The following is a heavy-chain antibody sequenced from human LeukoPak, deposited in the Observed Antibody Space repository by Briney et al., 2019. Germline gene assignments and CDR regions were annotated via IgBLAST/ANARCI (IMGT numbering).Heavy chain of an antibody. CDR2: IYYSGNT. CDR3: ASGLRRDWFDP. Sequence: SETLSLTCTVSGGSISSYYWSWIWQSPGKGLEWIGFIYYSGNTNSNPSLKSRVTMSVDTSKNQFSLRLTSVTAADTAVYYCASGLRRDWFDPWGQGTLVTVSS. CDR1: GGSISSYY. D-gene: IGHD2-21*01. V-gene: IGHV4-59*01. J-gene: IGHJ5*02.